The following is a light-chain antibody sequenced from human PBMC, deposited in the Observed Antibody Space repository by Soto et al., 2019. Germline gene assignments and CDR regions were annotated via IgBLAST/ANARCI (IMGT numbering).Light chain of an antibody. CDR1: SSDVGGYNY. J-gene: IGLJ1*01. CDR2: EVT. CDR3: SSYADSNSYV. Sequence: HSALTQPPSASGSPGQSVTISCTRTSSDVGGYNYVYWYQQHPGKAPKLMIYEVTKRPSGVPDRFSGSKSGNTASLTVSGLQAEDEADYYCSSYADSNSYVFGTGTRSPS. V-gene: IGLV2-8*01.